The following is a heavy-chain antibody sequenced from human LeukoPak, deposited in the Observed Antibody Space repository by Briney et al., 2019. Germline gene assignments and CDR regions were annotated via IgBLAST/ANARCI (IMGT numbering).Heavy chain of an antibody. D-gene: IGHD4-23*01. J-gene: IGHJ4*02. Sequence: PGGSLRLSCAASGFTFDRFAMHWVRQAPGKGLEWVSLISGDGFTTYYVDSVKGRFTMSRDNSKNSLYLQMKSLRTEDTALYYCGRDHVYGGADYWGQRTLVTVSS. CDR3: GRDHVYGGADY. CDR1: GFTFDRFA. CDR2: ISGDGFTT. V-gene: IGHV3-43*02.